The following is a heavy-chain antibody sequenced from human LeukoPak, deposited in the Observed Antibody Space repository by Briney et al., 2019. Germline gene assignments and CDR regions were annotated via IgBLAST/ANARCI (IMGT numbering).Heavy chain of an antibody. V-gene: IGHV4-4*02. J-gene: IGHJ3*02. CDR1: GGSISSSNW. D-gene: IGHD5-18*01. CDR2: IYHSGST. CDR3: ARAFPDDTAIAIDAFDI. Sequence: SGTLSLTCAVSGGSISSSNWWSWVRQPPGKGLEWIGEIYHSGSTNYNPSLRSRVTISVDKSKNQFSLKLSSVTAADTAVYYCARAFPDDTAIAIDAFDIWGQGTMVTVSS.